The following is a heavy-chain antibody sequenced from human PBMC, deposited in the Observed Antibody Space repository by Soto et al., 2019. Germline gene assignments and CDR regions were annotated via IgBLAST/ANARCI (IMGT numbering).Heavy chain of an antibody. CDR3: ARSDGRY. CDR1: GDSISSSNC. CDR2: IHPSGKT. V-gene: IGHV4-4*02. J-gene: IGHJ4*02. Sequence: PSETLSLTCAVSGDSISSSNCWRWVRQSPGKGLEWIGEIHPSGKTNYNPSLKSRVTMSVDKSNNQFSLKLSSVTAAETAVYYCARSDGRYRGQGTLVTVPS.